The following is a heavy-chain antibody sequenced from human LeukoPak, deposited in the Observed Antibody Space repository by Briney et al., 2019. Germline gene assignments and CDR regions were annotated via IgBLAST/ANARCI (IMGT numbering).Heavy chain of an antibody. CDR3: ASWSSSFGRFDP. V-gene: IGHV3-23*01. J-gene: IGHJ5*02. D-gene: IGHD6-6*01. CDR2: LSGGGNT. Sequence: GGSLRLSCAASGFTFSSYAMSWVRQAPGKGLEWVSTLSGGGNTYYADSVKGRCTISRDNSKNTLHLQMSSLRAEDTAVYYCASWSSSFGRFDPWGQGTLVTVSS. CDR1: GFTFSSYA.